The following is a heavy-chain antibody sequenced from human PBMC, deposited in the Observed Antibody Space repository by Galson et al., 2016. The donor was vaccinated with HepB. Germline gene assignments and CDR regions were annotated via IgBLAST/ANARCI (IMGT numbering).Heavy chain of an antibody. D-gene: IGHD1-7*01. CDR3: ARGPWNYDYNDGMDV. J-gene: IGHJ6*02. Sequence: CAISGDSVSSNSVAWNWIRQSPSRGLEWLGRTYKNYATSVKSRITINSDTSKNQFSLHLNSVTPDDTAVYYCARGPWNYDYNDGMDVWGHGTMVTVSS. V-gene: IGHV6-1*01. CDR1: GDSVSSNSVA. CDR2: TYK.